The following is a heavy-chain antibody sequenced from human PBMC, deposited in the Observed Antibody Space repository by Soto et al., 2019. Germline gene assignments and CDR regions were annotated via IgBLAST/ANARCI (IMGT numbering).Heavy chain of an antibody. Sequence: SLTLSLTCAVFGSSISSGHYSWSWIRQPPGKGLEWSGYIYHSGCSYYNPSLKSRVTISVDRSKNQFSLKLSSVTAADTAVYYCARVRVGVPDYWGQGTLVTVSS. V-gene: IGHV4-30-2*01. CDR3: ARVRVGVPDY. D-gene: IGHD1-26*01. J-gene: IGHJ4*02. CDR1: GSSISSGHYS. CDR2: IYHSGCS.